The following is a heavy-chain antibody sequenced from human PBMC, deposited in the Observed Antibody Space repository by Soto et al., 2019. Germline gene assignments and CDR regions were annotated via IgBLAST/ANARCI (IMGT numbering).Heavy chain of an antibody. Sequence: GGSLRLSCAASGFTFSSYAMHWVRQAPGKGLEWVAVISYDGSNKYYVDSVKGRFTISRDNAKNSLYLQMNSLRAEDTAVYYCARARGLDVWGQGTTVTVSS. D-gene: IGHD3-16*01. CDR1: GFTFSSYA. CDR3: ARARGLDV. V-gene: IGHV3-30*04. CDR2: ISYDGSNK. J-gene: IGHJ6*02.